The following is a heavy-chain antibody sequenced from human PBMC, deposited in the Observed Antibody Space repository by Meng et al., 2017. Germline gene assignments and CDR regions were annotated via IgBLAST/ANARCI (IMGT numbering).Heavy chain of an antibody. CDR2: ISSSSSYI. Sequence: GGSLRLSCAASGFTFSSYSMNWVRQAPGKGLEWVSSISSSSSYIYYADSVKGRFTISRDNAKNSLYLQMNSLRAEDTAVYYCARDDYDILTGYYRTLDYWGQGTLVTVSS. J-gene: IGHJ4*02. V-gene: IGHV3-21*04. CDR1: GFTFSSYS. D-gene: IGHD3-9*01. CDR3: ARDDYDILTGYYRTLDY.